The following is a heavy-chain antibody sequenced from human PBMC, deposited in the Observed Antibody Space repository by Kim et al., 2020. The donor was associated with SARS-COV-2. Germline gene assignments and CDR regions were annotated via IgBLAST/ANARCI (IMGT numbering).Heavy chain of an antibody. D-gene: IGHD6-13*01. V-gene: IGHV1-18*01. J-gene: IGHJ6*04. CDR1: GYTFTSYG. CDR2: ISAYNGNT. CDR3: ARGEYSSSWVYYYGMDV. Sequence: ASVKVSCKASGYTFTSYGISWVRQAPGQGLEWMGWISAYNGNTNYAQKLQGRVTMTTDTSTSTAYMELRSLRSDDTAVYYCARGEYSSSWVYYYGMDVWGKGTTVTVSS.